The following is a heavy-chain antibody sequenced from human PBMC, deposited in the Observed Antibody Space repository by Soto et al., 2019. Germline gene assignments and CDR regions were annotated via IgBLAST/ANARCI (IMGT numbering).Heavy chain of an antibody. D-gene: IGHD3-22*01. CDR2: ISSNGGST. V-gene: IGHV3-64*01. CDR1: GFTFSSYA. J-gene: IGHJ4*02. Sequence: EVRLVESGGGLVQPGGSLRLSCAASGFTFSSYAMHWVRQAPGKGLEYVSAISSNGGSTYYANSVKGRFTISRDNSKNTLYLQMGSLRAEDMAVYYCARFSGYYSDYWGQGTLVTVSS. CDR3: ARFSGYYSDY.